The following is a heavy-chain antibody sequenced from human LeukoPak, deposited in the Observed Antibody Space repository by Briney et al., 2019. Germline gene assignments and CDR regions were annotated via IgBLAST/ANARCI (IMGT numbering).Heavy chain of an antibody. J-gene: IGHJ3*02. Sequence: PGGSLRLSCAASGFTFSSYGMHWVRQAPGKGLEWVAVIWFDGSNKYYADSVKGRFTVSRDNSKNTMDLQMNSLRAEDTAVYYCAREQYGSDDALDIWGQGTMVTVPS. CDR2: IWFDGSNK. V-gene: IGHV3-33*01. D-gene: IGHD4-17*01. CDR1: GFTFSSYG. CDR3: AREQYGSDDALDI.